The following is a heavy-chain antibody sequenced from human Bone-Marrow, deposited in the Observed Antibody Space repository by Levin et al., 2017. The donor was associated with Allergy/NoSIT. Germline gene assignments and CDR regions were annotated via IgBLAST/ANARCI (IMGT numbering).Heavy chain of an antibody. D-gene: IGHD3-10*01. J-gene: IGHJ4*02. CDR2: IYPGDSDT. Sequence: SGGSLRLSCKGSGSSFTSYWIGWVRQMPGQGLEWMGIIYPGDSDTRYSPSFQGQVTISADKSITTAYLQWSSLKASDTAMYYCATRGGYGSGSYYLIYWGQGTLVTVSS. CDR1: GSSFTSYW. CDR3: ATRGGYGSGSYYLIY. V-gene: IGHV5-51*01.